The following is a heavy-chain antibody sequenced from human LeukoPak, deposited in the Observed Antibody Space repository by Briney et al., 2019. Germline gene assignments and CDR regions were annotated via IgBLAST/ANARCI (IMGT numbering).Heavy chain of an antibody. Sequence: GGSLRLSCAASGFTFSSYEMNWVRQAPGKGLEWVSYISSGGSTIYYADSVKGRFTISRDNAKNSLYLQMNSLRAEDTAVYYCARPPAVVGATTTVDYWGQGTLVTVSS. CDR3: ARPPAVVGATTTVDY. J-gene: IGHJ4*02. CDR2: ISSGGSTI. CDR1: GFTFSSYE. V-gene: IGHV3-48*03. D-gene: IGHD1-26*01.